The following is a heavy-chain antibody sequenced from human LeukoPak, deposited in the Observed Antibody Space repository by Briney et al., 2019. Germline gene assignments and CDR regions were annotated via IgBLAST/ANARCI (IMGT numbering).Heavy chain of an antibody. D-gene: IGHD1-26*01. Sequence: GGSLRLSCAASGFTFSSDAMSWVRQAPGKGLEWVSVIYSGGSTYYADSVKGRFTISRDNSKNTLYLQMNSLRAEDTAVYYCARGQGGSSLDYWGQGTLVTVSS. CDR2: IYSGGST. V-gene: IGHV3-66*01. J-gene: IGHJ4*02. CDR3: ARGQGGSSLDY. CDR1: GFTFSSDA.